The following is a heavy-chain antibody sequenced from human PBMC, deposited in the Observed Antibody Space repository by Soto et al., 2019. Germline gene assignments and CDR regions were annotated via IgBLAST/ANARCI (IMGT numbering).Heavy chain of an antibody. V-gene: IGHV3-33*01. J-gene: IGHJ6*02. CDR1: GFTFSSYG. CDR3: ARDNYVWGSYRSPRGMDV. CDR2: IWYDGSNK. Sequence: QVQLVESGGGVVQPGRSLRLSCAASGFTFSSYGMHWVRQAPGKGLEWVAVIWYDGSNKYYADSVKGRFTISRDNSKNTLYLQMNSLRAEDTAVYYCARDNYVWGSYRSPRGMDVWGQGTTVTVPS. D-gene: IGHD3-16*02.